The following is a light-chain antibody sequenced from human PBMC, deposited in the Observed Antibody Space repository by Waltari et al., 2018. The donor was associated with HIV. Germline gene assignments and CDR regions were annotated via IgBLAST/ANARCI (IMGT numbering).Light chain of an antibody. Sequence: QSALTQPASVSGSPGQSITISCTGTSSDVGSYNLVSWYEHHPGKAPTLIIYEVTKRPSGVSNRFSGSKSGNTASLTISGLQAEDEADYYCCSYAGSPTFVIFGGGTKLTVL. J-gene: IGLJ2*01. CDR1: SSDVGSYNL. V-gene: IGLV2-23*02. CDR3: CSYAGSPTFVI. CDR2: EVT.